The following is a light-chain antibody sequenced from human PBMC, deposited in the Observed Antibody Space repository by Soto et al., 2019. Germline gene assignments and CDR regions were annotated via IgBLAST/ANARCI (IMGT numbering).Light chain of an antibody. CDR2: GAS. J-gene: IGKJ1*01. CDR3: QQDNSYSPP. CDR1: QSVSSN. Sequence: EIGLTQSPATLSVYTRERAALSCSASQSVSSNLAWYQQKPGQAPRLLIYGASTRATGIPARFSGSGSGTEFTLTISSLQSEDFAVYYCQQDNSYSPPVGQGTKVEI. V-gene: IGKV3-15*01.